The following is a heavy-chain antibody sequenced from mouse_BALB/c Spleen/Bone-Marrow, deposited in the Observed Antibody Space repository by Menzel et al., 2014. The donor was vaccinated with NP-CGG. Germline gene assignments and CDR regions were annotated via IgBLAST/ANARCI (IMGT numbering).Heavy chain of an antibody. CDR2: INPSNGGT. CDR3: SRGRRDALDY. V-gene: IGHV1S81*02. J-gene: IGHJ4*01. CDR1: GYTFTSYY. Sequence: VKLVESGAELVKPGASVKLSCKASGYTFTSYYMYWVKQRPGQGLEWFGEINPSNGGTNFNEKLKNKATLTVDKSSSTAYMQLSSLTSEDSAVYYCSRGRRDALDYWGQGTSVTVSS.